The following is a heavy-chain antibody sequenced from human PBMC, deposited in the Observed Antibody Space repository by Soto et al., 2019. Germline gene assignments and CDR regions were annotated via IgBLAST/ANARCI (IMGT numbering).Heavy chain of an antibody. CDR2: ISSSGSTI. CDR1: GFTFSDYD. V-gene: IGHV3-11*01. D-gene: IGHD3-9*01. CDR3: ARDQRYFDWLLYSPGDAFDI. J-gene: IGHJ3*02. Sequence: PGGSLRLSCAASGFTFSDYDMSWIRQAPGKGLEWVSYISSSGSTIYYTDSVKGRFTISRDNAKNSLYLQMNSLRAEDTAVYYCARDQRYFDWLLYSPGDAFDIWGQGTMVTVSS.